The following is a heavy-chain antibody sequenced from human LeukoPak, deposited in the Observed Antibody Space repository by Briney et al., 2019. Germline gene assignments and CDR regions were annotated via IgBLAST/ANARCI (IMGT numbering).Heavy chain of an antibody. D-gene: IGHD3-22*01. V-gene: IGHV4-59*08. Sequence: SETLSLTCTVSGGSISSYYWIWIRQPPGKGLEWIGYIYYSGSTNCIPSLKSRVTISVDTSKNQFSLKLSSVTAADTAVYYRARTDYDSSGYYYVLDYWGQGTLVTVSS. CDR1: GGSISSYY. CDR2: IYYSGST. CDR3: ARTDYDSSGYYYVLDY. J-gene: IGHJ4*02.